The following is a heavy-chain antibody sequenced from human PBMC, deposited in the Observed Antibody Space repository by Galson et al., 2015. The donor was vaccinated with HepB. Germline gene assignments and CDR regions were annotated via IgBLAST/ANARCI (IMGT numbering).Heavy chain of an antibody. CDR1: GFTFSSYT. CDR2: IGSSGSNI. V-gene: IGHV3-48*01. CDR3: ARGGGSYAYFDS. Sequence: SLRLSCAASGFTFSSYTMNWVRQAPGKGLEWLSHIGSSGSNIYYADSVKGRFTISRDNAQNSLYLQMNSLRAEDTAVYYCARGGGSYAYFDSWGQGTLVTVSS. J-gene: IGHJ4*02. D-gene: IGHD1-26*01.